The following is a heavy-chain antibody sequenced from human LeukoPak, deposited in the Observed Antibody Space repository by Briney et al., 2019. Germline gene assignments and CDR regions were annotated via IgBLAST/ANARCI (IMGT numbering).Heavy chain of an antibody. Sequence: PSETLSLTCTVSGGSIISYYWSWIRQPAGKGLEWIERIYTSGSTNYNPSLKSRVTMSVDTSKNQFSLKLSSVTAADPAVYYCARDSGIFPNKRYYYYGMDVWGQGTTVTVSS. J-gene: IGHJ6*02. CDR1: GGSIISYY. V-gene: IGHV4-4*07. CDR2: IYTSGST. D-gene: IGHD3-10*01. CDR3: ARDSGIFPNKRYYYYGMDV.